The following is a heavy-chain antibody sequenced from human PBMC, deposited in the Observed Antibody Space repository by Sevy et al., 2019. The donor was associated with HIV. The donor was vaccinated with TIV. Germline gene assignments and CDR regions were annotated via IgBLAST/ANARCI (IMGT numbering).Heavy chain of an antibody. CDR3: ARQSLRFLEWLSEFDY. Sequence: ASVKVSCKASGYTFTSYGISWVRQAPGQGLEWMGWISAYNGNTNYAQKLQDRVTMTTDTSTRTAYMELRGLRSYDTAVYYCARQSLRFLEWLSEFDYWGQGTLVTVSS. CDR1: GYTFTSYG. D-gene: IGHD3-3*01. CDR2: ISAYNGNT. J-gene: IGHJ4*02. V-gene: IGHV1-18*01.